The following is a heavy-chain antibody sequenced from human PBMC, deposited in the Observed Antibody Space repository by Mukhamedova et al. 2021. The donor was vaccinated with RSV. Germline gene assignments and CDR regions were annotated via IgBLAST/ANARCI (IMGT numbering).Heavy chain of an antibody. D-gene: IGHD5-12*01. J-gene: IGHJ4*02. Sequence: DSVKGRFTISRDASQNTLDLQMDSLRAEDTATYYRARFKSGHDAPFFDSWGQGTLVTVSS. CDR3: ARFKSGHDAPFFDS. V-gene: IGHV3-53*01.